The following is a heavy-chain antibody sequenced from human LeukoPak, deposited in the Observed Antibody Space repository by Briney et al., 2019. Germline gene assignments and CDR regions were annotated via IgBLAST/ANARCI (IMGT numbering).Heavy chain of an antibody. V-gene: IGHV3-23*01. CDR2: IGDSGVPT. Sequence: GGSLRLSCTASQFAFTTYAMSWVRQAPGRGLEWVSSIGDSGVPTYYADSVKGRFTISRDNSQNTLYLQMNSLGADDTAVYYCAKVATWTYFDSWGQGTLVTVSS. CDR3: AKVATWTYFDS. D-gene: IGHD3/OR15-3a*01. J-gene: IGHJ4*02. CDR1: QFAFTTYA.